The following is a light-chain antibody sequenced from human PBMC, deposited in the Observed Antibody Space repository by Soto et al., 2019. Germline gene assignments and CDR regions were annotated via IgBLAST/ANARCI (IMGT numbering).Light chain of an antibody. V-gene: IGKV1-5*03. CDR3: QQYSSYEWT. CDR1: QSISTW. CDR2: MAS. Sequence: DIQMTQSPSTLSASVGDRVTITCRASQSISTWLAWYKHKPGKAPNLLIYMASSLERGVPSRFSGSGSGTEFTLTISSLQPDDYATYYCQQYSSYEWTFGQGTKVEI. J-gene: IGKJ1*01.